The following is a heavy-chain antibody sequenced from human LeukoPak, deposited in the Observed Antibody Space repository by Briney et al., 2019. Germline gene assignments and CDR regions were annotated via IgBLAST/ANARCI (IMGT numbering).Heavy chain of an antibody. CDR2: ISYDGTNE. V-gene: IGHV3-30*18. Sequence: GGSLRLSCAASGFTFSSYGLHWVRQAPGKGLEWVALISYDGTNEYYADSMKGRFTISRDNSKNTLYLQMNSLRAEDAAVYYYVKGVYSTLSFDYWGQGTLVTVSS. CDR1: GFTFSSYG. CDR3: VKGVYSTLSFDY. D-gene: IGHD6-6*01. J-gene: IGHJ4*02.